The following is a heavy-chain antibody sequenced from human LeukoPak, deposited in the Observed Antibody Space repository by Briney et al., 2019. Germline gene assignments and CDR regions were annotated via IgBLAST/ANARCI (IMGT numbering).Heavy chain of an antibody. CDR3: ARDYYRSGSYAVDF. Sequence: GGPLRLSCAASGFTLDKYSMNWVRQAPGKGLEWVSHISSASITIYYADSVKGRFTISRDNAKSSLYLHMTSLRAEDTALYYCARDYYRSGSYAVDFWGQGTLVTVSS. V-gene: IGHV3-48*01. D-gene: IGHD3-10*01. J-gene: IGHJ4*02. CDR2: ISSASITI. CDR1: GFTLDKYS.